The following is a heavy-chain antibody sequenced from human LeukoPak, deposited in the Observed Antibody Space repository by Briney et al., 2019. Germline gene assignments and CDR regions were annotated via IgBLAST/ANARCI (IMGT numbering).Heavy chain of an antibody. CDR3: ATDGGGYYDYIWGSYRYTWSFDY. CDR2: FDPEDGET. V-gene: IGHV1-24*01. CDR1: GYTLTELS. Sequence: ASVKVSCKVSGYTLTELSMHWVRQGPGKGLEWMGGFDPEDGETIYAQKFQGRVTMTEDTSTDTAYMELSSLRSEDTAVYYCATDGGGYYDYIWGSYRYTWSFDYWGQGTLVTVSS. J-gene: IGHJ4*02. D-gene: IGHD3-16*02.